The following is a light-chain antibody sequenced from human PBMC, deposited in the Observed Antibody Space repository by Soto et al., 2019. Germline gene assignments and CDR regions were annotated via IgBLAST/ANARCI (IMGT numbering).Light chain of an antibody. CDR2: GAS. CDR1: RGVSANY. J-gene: IGKJ1*01. CDR3: QQYGSSPRT. Sequence: IVLTQSPGTRSLSAGERATLSCGASRGVSANYLAWYQQKPGQAPTLLIYGASIRAAGIPDRFSGSGSGTDFTLTIRRLEPEDFAVYYCQQYGSSPRTFGQGTKVDIK. V-gene: IGKV3-20*01.